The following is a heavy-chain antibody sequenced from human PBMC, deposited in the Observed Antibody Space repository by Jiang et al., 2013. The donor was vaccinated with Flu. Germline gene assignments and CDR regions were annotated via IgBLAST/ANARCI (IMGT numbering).Heavy chain of an antibody. J-gene: IGHJ3*02. CDR1: GYTFTGYY. V-gene: IGHV1-2*02. CDR2: INPNSGGT. CDR3: AREATMIVVVNTGAFDI. Sequence: GAEVKKPGASVKVSCKASGYTFTGYYMHWVRQAPGQGLEWMGWINPNSGGTNYAQKFQGRVTMTRDTSISTAYMELSRLRSDDTAVYYCAREATMIVVVNTGAFDIWGQGTMVTVSS. D-gene: IGHD3-22*01.